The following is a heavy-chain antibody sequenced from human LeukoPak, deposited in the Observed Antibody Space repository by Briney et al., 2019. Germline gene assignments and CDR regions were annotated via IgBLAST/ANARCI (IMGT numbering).Heavy chain of an antibody. CDR2: ISGSGGGT. J-gene: IGHJ6*02. V-gene: IGHV3-23*01. Sequence: GGFLRLSCAASGFTFSSYAMSWVRQAPGKGLEWVSAISGSGGGTYYADSVKGRFTISRDNSKNTLYLQMNSLRAEDTAVYYCAKDPKWQQLAFYYGMDVWGQGTTVTVSS. CDR1: GFTFSSYA. D-gene: IGHD6-13*01. CDR3: AKDPKWQQLAFYYGMDV.